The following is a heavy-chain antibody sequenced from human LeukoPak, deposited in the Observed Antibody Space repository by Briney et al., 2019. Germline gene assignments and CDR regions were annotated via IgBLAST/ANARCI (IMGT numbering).Heavy chain of an antibody. J-gene: IGHJ3*02. V-gene: IGHV1-8*01. Sequence: ASVKVSCKASGYTFTSYDINWVRQATGQGLEWMGWMNPNSGNTGYAQKFQGRVTMTRNTSISTAYMELSSLRSEDTAVYYCARAPKKAMVRGVIAALDIWGQGTMVTVSS. CDR1: GYTFTSYD. CDR3: ARAPKKAMVRGVIAALDI. D-gene: IGHD3-10*01. CDR2: MNPNSGNT.